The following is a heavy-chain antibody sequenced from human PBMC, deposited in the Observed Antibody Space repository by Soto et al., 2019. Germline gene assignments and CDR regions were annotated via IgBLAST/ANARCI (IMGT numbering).Heavy chain of an antibody. D-gene: IGHD2-2*02. J-gene: IGHJ4*02. Sequence: QVQLVQSGAEVKKPGASVKVSCTTSGYTFTLFGITWVRQAPGQGLEWMGWISPYNGDTKYAEKLGGRVTLTTDTSTDTAYMELTSLTSDYTAEYYCARGGQYRYFDYWGQGTLVTVSA. CDR3: ARGGQYRYFDY. V-gene: IGHV1-18*01. CDR2: ISPYNGDT. CDR1: GYTFTLFG.